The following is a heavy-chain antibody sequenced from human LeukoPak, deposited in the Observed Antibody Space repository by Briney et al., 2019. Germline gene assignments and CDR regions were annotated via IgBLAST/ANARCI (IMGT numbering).Heavy chain of an antibody. CDR3: ARLSYPNFDY. V-gene: IGHV4-39*01. J-gene: IGHJ4*02. CDR2: IYYDGTT. CDR1: GDSISSSSYY. Sequence: SETLSPTCTVSGDSISSSSYYWGWIRQPPGKGLEWIGSIYYDGTTYYYPSLKSRVTISIDTSRNQFSLKLNSVTAADTSVFYCARLSYPNFDYWGQGTLVTVSS.